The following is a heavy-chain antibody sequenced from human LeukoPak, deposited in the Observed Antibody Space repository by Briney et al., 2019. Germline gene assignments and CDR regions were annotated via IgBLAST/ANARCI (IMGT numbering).Heavy chain of an antibody. V-gene: IGHV4-34*01. Sequence: SETLSLTCAVYGGSFSGYYWSWIRQPPGKGLAWIGEINHSGSTNYNPSLKSRVTISVDTSKNQFSLKLSSVTAADTAVYYCARDSSWLVRYYFDYWGQGTLVTVSS. CDR3: ARDSSWLVRYYFDY. J-gene: IGHJ4*02. CDR2: INHSGST. CDR1: GGSFSGYY. D-gene: IGHD6-19*01.